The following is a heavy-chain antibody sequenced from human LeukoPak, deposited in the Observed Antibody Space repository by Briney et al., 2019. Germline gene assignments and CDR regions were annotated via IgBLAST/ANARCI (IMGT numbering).Heavy chain of an antibody. Sequence: SSVKVSCKASGGTFSSYAISWVRQAPGQGLEWMGGIIPIFGTANYAQKFQGRVTITTDESTSTAYMELSSLRSEDTAVYYCARDPHYGGNSPYFFDYWGQGTLVTVSS. CDR3: ARDPHYGGNSPYFFDY. D-gene: IGHD4-23*01. CDR1: GGTFSSYA. CDR2: IIPIFGTA. V-gene: IGHV1-69*05. J-gene: IGHJ4*02.